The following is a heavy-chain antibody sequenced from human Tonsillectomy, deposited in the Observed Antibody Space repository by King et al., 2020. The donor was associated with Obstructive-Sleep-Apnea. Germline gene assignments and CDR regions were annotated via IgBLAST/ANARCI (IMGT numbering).Heavy chain of an antibody. J-gene: IGHJ5*02. CDR1: GFTFSTYA. CDR2: ISYDGSNK. CDR3: ARDGPVGVQDAMPGFNGFDP. D-gene: IGHD2-2*01. V-gene: IGHV3-30-3*01. Sequence: VQLVESGGGVVQPGRSLRLSCAASGFTFSTYAMYWVRQAPGKGLEWVAVISYDGSNKYYADSVKGRFTISRDNSKNTLYLQMNSLRAEDTAVYYCARDGPVGVQDAMPGFNGFDPWGQGTLVIVSS.